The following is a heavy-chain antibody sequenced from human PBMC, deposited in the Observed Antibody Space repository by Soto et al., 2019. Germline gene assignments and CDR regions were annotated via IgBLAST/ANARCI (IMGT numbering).Heavy chain of an antibody. V-gene: IGHV1-18*01. CDR1: GYPFSNYG. D-gene: IGHD5-18*01. J-gene: IGHJ4*02. Sequence: QVQLVQSGPEVKKPGASVRVSCKPSGYPFSNYGISWMRQAPGQGLEWMGWVNIDKGNTKYAQKFQARATMTTDTSTSTVYLELRSLRSDDTALYYCARERGGYRYGDYWGQGTLVTVSS. CDR3: ARERGGYRYGDY. CDR2: VNIDKGNT.